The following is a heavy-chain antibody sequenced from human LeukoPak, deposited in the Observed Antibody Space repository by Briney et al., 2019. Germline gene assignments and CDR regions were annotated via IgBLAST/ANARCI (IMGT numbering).Heavy chain of an antibody. CDR1: GFTFTDYW. J-gene: IGHJ4*02. CDR3: ARVGTWELRRVFDN. V-gene: IGHV3-7*01. D-gene: IGHD1-26*01. CDR2: INRAGIES. Sequence: QSGGSLRLSCAASGFTFTDYWMTWVRQVPGKGLEWVANINRAGIESYYVDSVKGRFTISRDNAENSLYLQMDSLRVDDTAVYYCARVGTWELRRVFDNWGQGTLVTVSS.